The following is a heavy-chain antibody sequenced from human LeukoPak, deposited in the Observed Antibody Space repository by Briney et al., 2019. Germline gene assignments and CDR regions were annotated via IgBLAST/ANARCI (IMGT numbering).Heavy chain of an antibody. CDR1: GFTFRTYA. CDR3: ARDIEYYYDSSGYTDAFDI. J-gene: IGHJ3*02. D-gene: IGHD3-22*01. V-gene: IGHV3-23*01. Sequence: GSLRLSCVASGFTFRTYAMSWVRQAPGKGLEWVSGISDSGGTTYYADSVKGRFTISRDNSKNTLYLQMNSLRAEDTAVYYCARDIEYYYDSSGYTDAFDIWGQGTMVTVSS. CDR2: ISDSGGTT.